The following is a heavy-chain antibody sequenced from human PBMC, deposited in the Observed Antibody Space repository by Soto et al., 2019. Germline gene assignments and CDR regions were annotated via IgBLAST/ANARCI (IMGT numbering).Heavy chain of an antibody. CDR3: ARVRYSSGWFLITYNWFDP. Sequence: QVQLVQSGAEVKKPGASVKVSCKASGYTFTSYAISWVRQAPGQGLEWMGGIIPIFGTANYAQKFQGRVTITADKSTSTAYMELSSLRSEDTAVYYCARVRYSSGWFLITYNWFDPWGQGTLVTVSS. CDR2: IIPIFGTA. CDR1: GYTFTSYA. J-gene: IGHJ5*02. V-gene: IGHV1-69*06. D-gene: IGHD6-19*01.